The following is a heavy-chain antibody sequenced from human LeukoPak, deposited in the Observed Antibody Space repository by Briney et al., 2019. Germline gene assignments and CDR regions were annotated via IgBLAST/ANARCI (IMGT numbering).Heavy chain of an antibody. Sequence: GGPLRLSCAASGFTFDDFGMSWVRQTPGKGLEWVSGINWNGGSTGYADSVKGRFTISRDNGKNSLYLQMNSLRAEDTALYYCARGSEVVPAIPWYFDYWGQGTLVTVSS. CDR3: ARGSEVVPAIPWYFDY. D-gene: IGHD2-21*02. J-gene: IGHJ4*02. V-gene: IGHV3-20*04. CDR1: GFTFDDFG. CDR2: INWNGGST.